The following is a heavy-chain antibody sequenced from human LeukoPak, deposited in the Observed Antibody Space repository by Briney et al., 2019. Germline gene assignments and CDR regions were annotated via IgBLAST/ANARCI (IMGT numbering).Heavy chain of an antibody. CDR1: GFTFSSYE. J-gene: IGHJ4*02. D-gene: IGHD3-3*01. CDR2: ISSSGSTI. V-gene: IGHV3-48*03. Sequence: GGSLRLSCAASGFTFSSYEMNWVRQAPGKGLEWVSYISSSGSTIYYADSVKGRFTISRDNAKNSLYLQMNSLRAEDTAVYYCARDIWRGPFDYWGQGTLVTVSS. CDR3: ARDIWRGPFDY.